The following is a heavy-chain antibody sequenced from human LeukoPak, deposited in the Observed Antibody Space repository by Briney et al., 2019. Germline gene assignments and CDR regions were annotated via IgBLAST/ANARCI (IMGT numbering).Heavy chain of an antibody. V-gene: IGHV1-24*01. D-gene: IGHD1-26*01. Sequence: ASVKVSCKVSGYTLTELSMHWVRQAPGKGLEWMGGFDPEGGETIYAQKFQGRVTMTEDTSTDTAYMELSSLRSEDTAVYYCATDIVGATGGGFDYWGQGTLVTVSS. J-gene: IGHJ4*02. CDR3: ATDIVGATGGGFDY. CDR2: FDPEGGET. CDR1: GYTLTELS.